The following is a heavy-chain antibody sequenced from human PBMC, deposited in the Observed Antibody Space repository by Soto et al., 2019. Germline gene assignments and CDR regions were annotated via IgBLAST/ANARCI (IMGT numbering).Heavy chain of an antibody. Sequence: QVQLQESGPGLVKPSETLSLTCTVSGGSISSYYWSWIRQPPGKGLEWIGYIYYSGSTNYNPSLKSRVTISVHTSKNQFSLKLSSVTAADTAVYYCAGTVTTLFGDYFDYWGQGTLVTVSS. CDR3: AGTVTTLFGDYFDY. V-gene: IGHV4-59*01. CDR2: IYYSGST. CDR1: GGSISSYY. J-gene: IGHJ4*02. D-gene: IGHD4-17*01.